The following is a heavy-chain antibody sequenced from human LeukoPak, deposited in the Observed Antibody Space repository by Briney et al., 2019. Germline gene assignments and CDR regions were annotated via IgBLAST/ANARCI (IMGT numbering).Heavy chain of an antibody. D-gene: IGHD2-8*01. CDR1: GFIFSDYY. Sequence: GGSLRLSCAASGFIFSDYYMCWVRQAPGKGPEWISYISSFGSTKHYADSVKGRFTVSRDNGKNLVYLEMNSLRVDDTALYYCTKGVKMVFNDWGQGALVTVSS. CDR3: TKGVKMVFND. CDR2: ISSFGSTK. J-gene: IGHJ4*02. V-gene: IGHV3-11*04.